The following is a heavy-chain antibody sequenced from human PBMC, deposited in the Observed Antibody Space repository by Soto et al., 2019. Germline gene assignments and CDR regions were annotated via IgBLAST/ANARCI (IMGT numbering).Heavy chain of an antibody. D-gene: IGHD6-13*01. J-gene: IGHJ3*02. Sequence: QVQLVESGGGVVQPGESLRLSCAASGFTFSNYIMHWVRQAPGKGLEWVAVIYHDGGNKYYADSVKGRFIISRDNAKNTLYVQMNSLGAEDTAVYYCAKGLGSSSWHALDIWGQGTMVTVSS. CDR3: AKGLGSSSWHALDI. CDR2: IYHDGGNK. CDR1: GFTFSNYI. V-gene: IGHV3-33*06.